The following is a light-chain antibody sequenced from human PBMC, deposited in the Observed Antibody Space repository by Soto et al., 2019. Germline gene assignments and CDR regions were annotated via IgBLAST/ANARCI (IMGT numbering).Light chain of an antibody. V-gene: IGLV2-11*01. CDR1: SSDVGGYKY. Sequence: QSALTQPRSVSGSPGQSVTISCTGTSSDVGGYKYVSWYQQHPGKAPKLMIYDVSNRPSGVPDRFSGSKSGNTASLTISGLQAEDEADYYCSSYAGTYTWVFGGGTKLTFL. J-gene: IGLJ3*02. CDR2: DVS. CDR3: SSYAGTYTWV.